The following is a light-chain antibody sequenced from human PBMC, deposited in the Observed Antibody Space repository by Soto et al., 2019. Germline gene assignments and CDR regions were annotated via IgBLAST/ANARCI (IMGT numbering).Light chain of an antibody. Sequence: QSALAQPPSASGAPGQSVPLSCTGTSSDVGAFNYVSWYRQHPGKAPKLISVDVSQRPSWVPDRCSGSKSGNTASLTVSGLKSEDEAVYFCTSLAGSAHVVFGGGTMLTV. V-gene: IGLV2-8*01. CDR3: TSLAGSAHVV. J-gene: IGLJ2*01. CDR1: SSDVGAFNY. CDR2: DVS.